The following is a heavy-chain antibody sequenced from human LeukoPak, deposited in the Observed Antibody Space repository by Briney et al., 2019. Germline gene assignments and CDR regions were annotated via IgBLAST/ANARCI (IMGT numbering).Heavy chain of an antibody. CDR3: AKLLSGGSSGPDY. V-gene: IGHV3-23*01. CDR2: ISGSGGST. D-gene: IGHD3-22*01. Sequence: GGSLRLSCAASGFTFSSYGMNWVRQAPGKGLEWVSAISGSGGSTYYADSVKGRFTISRDNTKNTLYLQMNSLGAEDTAVYYCAKLLSGGSSGPDYWGQGTLVTVSS. J-gene: IGHJ4*02. CDR1: GFTFSSYG.